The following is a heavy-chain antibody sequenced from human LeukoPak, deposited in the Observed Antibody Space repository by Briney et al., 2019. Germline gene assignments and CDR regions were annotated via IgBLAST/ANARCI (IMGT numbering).Heavy chain of an antibody. J-gene: IGHJ4*02. CDR3: ARLSGGDTSGYYYY. Sequence: ASVKVSCKASGYTFTGYYMHWVRQAPGQGLEWMGWINPNSGGTNYAQKFQGRVTMTRDTSISTAYMELSRLRSDDTAVYFCARLSGGDTSGYYYYWGQGTLVTVSS. CDR1: GYTFTGYY. V-gene: IGHV1-2*02. D-gene: IGHD3-22*01. CDR2: INPNSGGT.